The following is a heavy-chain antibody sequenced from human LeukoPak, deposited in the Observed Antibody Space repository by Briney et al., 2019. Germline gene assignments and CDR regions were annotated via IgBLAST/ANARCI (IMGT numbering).Heavy chain of an antibody. Sequence: ASVKVSCKASGYTFTGYYMHWVRQAPGQGLEWMGWINPNSGGTNYAQKFQGRVTMTRDTPISTAYMELSRLRSDDTAVYYCARGRVDFWSGLVIKDYWGQGTLVTVSS. D-gene: IGHD3-3*01. CDR3: ARGRVDFWSGLVIKDY. CDR1: GYTFTGYY. CDR2: INPNSGGT. V-gene: IGHV1-2*02. J-gene: IGHJ4*02.